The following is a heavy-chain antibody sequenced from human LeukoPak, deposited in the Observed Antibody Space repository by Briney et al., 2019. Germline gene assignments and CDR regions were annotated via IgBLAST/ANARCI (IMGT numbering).Heavy chain of an antibody. CDR1: GGSISSGSYY. J-gene: IGHJ4*02. CDR2: IYTSGST. CDR3: ARLDCSSTSCYFPIDY. Sequence: PSQTLSLTCTVSGGSISSGSYYWSWIRQPAGKGLEWIGRIYTSGSTNYNPSLKSRLTISVDTSKNQFSLKLSSVTAADTAVYYCARLDCSSTSCYFPIDYWGQGTLVTVSS. V-gene: IGHV4-61*02. D-gene: IGHD2-2*01.